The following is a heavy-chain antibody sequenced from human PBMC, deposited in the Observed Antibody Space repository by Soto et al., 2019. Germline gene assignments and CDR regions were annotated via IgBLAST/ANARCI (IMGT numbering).Heavy chain of an antibody. CDR2: MHADGST. D-gene: IGHD2-8*02. Sequence: PSETLSLTGTVSGDSVSNSNYYWGRIRQPPGKGLEWIGTMHADGSTYYNPSLKSRVTLSVDTSKNQCYLKLSSVTAADTTVYYCARHYCTRGPCYFVYGGPGALVTVSS. V-gene: IGHV4-39*01. J-gene: IGHJ4*02. CDR1: GDSVSNSNYY. CDR3: ARHYCTRGPCYFVY.